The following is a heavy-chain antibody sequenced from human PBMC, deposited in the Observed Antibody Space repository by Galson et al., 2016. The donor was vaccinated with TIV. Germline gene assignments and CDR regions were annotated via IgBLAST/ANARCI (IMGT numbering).Heavy chain of an antibody. Sequence: SLRLSCAASGFTFSTYAMHWVRQAPGKGLEWVAIIWYDGSNKYYADSVRGRFTISRDNSKNTLYLQMNSLRAEDTAVYSCAREGVGYCSSTSCPYCGLDVWGQGTTVTVSS. J-gene: IGHJ6*02. CDR1: GFTFSTYA. V-gene: IGHV3-33*01. CDR3: AREGVGYCSSTSCPYCGLDV. D-gene: IGHD2-2*01. CDR2: IWYDGSNK.